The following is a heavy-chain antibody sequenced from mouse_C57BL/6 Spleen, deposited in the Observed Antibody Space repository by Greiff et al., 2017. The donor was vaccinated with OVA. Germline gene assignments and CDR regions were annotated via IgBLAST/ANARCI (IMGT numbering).Heavy chain of an antibody. CDR1: GFSLTSYG. J-gene: IGHJ2*01. D-gene: IGHD2-4*01. V-gene: IGHV2-5*01. CDR3: AKNYYDYDVYFDY. Sequence: VQVVESGPGLVQPSQSLSISCTVSGFSLTSYGVHWVRQSPGKGLAWLGVIWSGGSTDSNAAFMSRLSITKNNSKSQNFFKMNRLQADNTAIYDSAKNYYDYDVYFDYWGQGTTLTVSS. CDR2: IWSGGST.